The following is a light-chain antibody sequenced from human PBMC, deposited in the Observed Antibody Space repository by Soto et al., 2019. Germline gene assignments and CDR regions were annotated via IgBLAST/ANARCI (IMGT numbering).Light chain of an antibody. CDR2: GAS. Sequence: SVLTHSPGHLSLSXGETATLSCRASQSVSSSYVAWYQQKPGQAPRPLIYGASTRATGIPARFSGSGSGTEFTLTIISLQSEDFAVYYCQQYNNWPRTVGQGTKV. CDR1: QSVSSS. CDR3: QQYNNWPRT. J-gene: IGKJ1*01. V-gene: IGKV3-15*01.